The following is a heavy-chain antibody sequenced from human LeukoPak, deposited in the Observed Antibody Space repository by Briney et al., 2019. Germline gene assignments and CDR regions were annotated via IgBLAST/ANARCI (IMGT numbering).Heavy chain of an antibody. CDR3: ATDLG. CDR1: GFTFTNYW. CDR2: VDHDGSGT. D-gene: IGHD4-17*01. V-gene: IGHV3-74*01. J-gene: IGHJ4*02. Sequence: GGSLRLSCAATGFTFTNYWMHWVRQPPGKGLVWVSRVDHDGSGTAYADSVTGRFTISRDNAKNTVYLQMNSLRAEDTAVYYCATDLGWGQGTLVTVSS.